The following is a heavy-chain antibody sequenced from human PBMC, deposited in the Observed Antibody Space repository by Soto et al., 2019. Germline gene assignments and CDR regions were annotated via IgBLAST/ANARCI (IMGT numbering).Heavy chain of an antibody. J-gene: IGHJ4*02. D-gene: IGHD1-26*01. V-gene: IGHV4-59*01. CDR1: GGSISPYY. Sequence: PSETLSLTCTVSGGSISPYYWNWIRQFPGKGLEWIAYIYYSGSTYYNPSLTSRVTISLDTAKNQFSLKLTSVTAADTAMYYCERGEGSCFPFDLWGQGTLVTVSS. CDR3: ERGEGSCFPFDL. CDR2: IYYSGST.